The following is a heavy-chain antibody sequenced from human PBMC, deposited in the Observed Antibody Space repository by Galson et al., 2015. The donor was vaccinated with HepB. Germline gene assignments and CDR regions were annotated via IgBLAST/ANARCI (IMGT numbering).Heavy chain of an antibody. CDR2: VDPEDGET. CDR1: GYTFTDYY. CDR3: ATAPGGGWHYNWFDP. D-gene: IGHD2-15*01. V-gene: IGHV1-69-2*01. J-gene: IGHJ5*02. Sequence: VKVSCKVSGYTFTDYYMHWVQQAPGKGLEWMGLVDPEDGETIYAEKFQGRVTITADTSTDTAYMELSSLRSEDTAVYYCATAPGGGWHYNWFDPWGQGTLVTVSS.